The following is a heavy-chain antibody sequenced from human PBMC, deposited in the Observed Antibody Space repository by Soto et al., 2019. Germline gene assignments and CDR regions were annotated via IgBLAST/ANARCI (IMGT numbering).Heavy chain of an antibody. CDR2: LIPIFGTA. CDR1: GGTFSSYA. Sequence: QVQLVQSGAEVKKPWSSVKVSCKASGGTFSSYAISWVRQAPGQGLEWMGGLIPIFGTANYAQKFQGRVTITADESTSTAYMELSSLRSEETAVYYCARDHDTPAGDAFDIWGQGTMVTVSS. J-gene: IGHJ3*02. D-gene: IGHD3-22*01. CDR3: ARDHDTPAGDAFDI. V-gene: IGHV1-69*01.